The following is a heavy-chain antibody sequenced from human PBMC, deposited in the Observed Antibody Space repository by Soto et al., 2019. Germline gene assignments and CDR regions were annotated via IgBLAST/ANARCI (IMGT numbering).Heavy chain of an antibody. CDR1: GYTLTELS. CDR3: ATFGDRRWWLQDFNYYYYGMDV. CDR2: FDPEDGET. V-gene: IGHV1-24*01. J-gene: IGHJ6*02. D-gene: IGHD2-15*01. Sequence: ASVKVSCKVSGYTLTELSMHWARQAPGKGLEWMGGFDPEDGETIYAQKFQGRVTMTEDTSTDTAYMELSSLRSEDTAVYYCATFGDRRWWLQDFNYYYYGMDVWGQGTTVTVSS.